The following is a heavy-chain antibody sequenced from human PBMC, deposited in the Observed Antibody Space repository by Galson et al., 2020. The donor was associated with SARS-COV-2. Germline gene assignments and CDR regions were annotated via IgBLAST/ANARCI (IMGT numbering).Heavy chain of an antibody. D-gene: IGHD2-8*01. Sequence: GGSLRLSCAASGFTFSSYGMHWVRQAPGKGLEWVAVIWYDGSNKYYADSVKGRFTISRDNSKNTLYLQMNSLRAEDTAVYYCVRDDPLGGVLMGGGLFDYWGQGTLVTVSS. V-gene: IGHV3-33*01. CDR2: IWYDGSNK. J-gene: IGHJ4*02. CDR1: GFTFSSYG. CDR3: VRDDPLGGVLMGGGLFDY.